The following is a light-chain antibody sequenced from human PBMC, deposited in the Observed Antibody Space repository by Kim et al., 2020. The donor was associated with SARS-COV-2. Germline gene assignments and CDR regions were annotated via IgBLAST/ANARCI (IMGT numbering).Light chain of an antibody. CDR1: KLRDKY. J-gene: IGLJ2*01. CDR3: QAWDSSTVV. CDR2: QDS. Sequence: GSPEQTASITCSEDKLRDKYACWYQQKPGQSPVLVIYQDSKRPSGIPERFSGSNSGNTATLTISGTQAMDEADYYCQAWDSSTVVFGGGTKLTVL. V-gene: IGLV3-1*01.